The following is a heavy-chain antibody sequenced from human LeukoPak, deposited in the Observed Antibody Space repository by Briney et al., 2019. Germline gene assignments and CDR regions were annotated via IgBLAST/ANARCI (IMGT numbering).Heavy chain of an antibody. CDR2: ITGSGTST. V-gene: IGHV3-23*01. CDR3: VIWGDYDVLTGYYVPDY. Sequence: GGSLRLSCVASGFTFSNYAISWVRQAPGKGLEWVSAITGSGTSTYYADSLKARFTISRDNSKNTVFLQMNSLRHEDTAIYYCVIWGDYDVLTGYYVPDYWGQGTLVTVSS. D-gene: IGHD3-9*01. J-gene: IGHJ4*02. CDR1: GFTFSNYA.